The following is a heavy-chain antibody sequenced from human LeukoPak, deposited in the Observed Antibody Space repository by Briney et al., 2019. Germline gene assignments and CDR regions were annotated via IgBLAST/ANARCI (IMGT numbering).Heavy chain of an antibody. CDR3: ARVRDYYYGMDV. Sequence: PGGSLRLSCAASGFTFSSYSMNWVRQAPGKGLEWVSVIYSGGSTYYADSVKGRFTISRDNSKNTLYLQMNSLRAEDTAVYYCARVRDYYYGMDVWGQGTTVTVSS. CDR2: IYSGGST. V-gene: IGHV3-53*01. CDR1: GFTFSSYS. J-gene: IGHJ6*02.